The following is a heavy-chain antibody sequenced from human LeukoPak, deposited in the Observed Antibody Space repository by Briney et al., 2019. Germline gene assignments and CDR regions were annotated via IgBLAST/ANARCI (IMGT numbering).Heavy chain of an antibody. J-gene: IGHJ4*02. Sequence: GGSLRLSCAASGFMFNTYSMNWVRQAPGKGLEWVSYIKSSSDTIYYADSVKGRFTISRDNAKNSLYLQMNSLRDEDTAVYYCARDGGGSYGRLIDYWGQGTLVTVSS. V-gene: IGHV3-48*02. CDR1: GFMFNTYS. D-gene: IGHD1-26*01. CDR3: ARDGGGSYGRLIDY. CDR2: IKSSSDTI.